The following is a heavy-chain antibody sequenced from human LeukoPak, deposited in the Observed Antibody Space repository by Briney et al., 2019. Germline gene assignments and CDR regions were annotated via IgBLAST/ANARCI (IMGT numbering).Heavy chain of an antibody. Sequence: PGGSLRLSCAASGFTFSSYAMSWVRQAPGKGLEWVSAISGSGGSTYYADSVKGRFTISRDNSKNTLYLQMNSLRAKDTAVYYCAKASSPITMIVVVISYFDYWGQGTLVTVSS. CDR1: GFTFSSYA. V-gene: IGHV3-23*01. J-gene: IGHJ4*02. CDR2: ISGSGGST. D-gene: IGHD3-22*01. CDR3: AKASSPITMIVVVISYFDY.